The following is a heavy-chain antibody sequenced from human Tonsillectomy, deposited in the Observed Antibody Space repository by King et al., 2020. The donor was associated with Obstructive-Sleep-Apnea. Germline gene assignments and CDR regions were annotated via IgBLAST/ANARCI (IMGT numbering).Heavy chain of an antibody. J-gene: IGHJ4*01. CDR3: ARDLLITGTYRGGSY. CDR1: GYTFTSYY. Sequence: QLVQSGAEVKKPGASVKVSCKASGYTFTSYYMHWVRQAPGQGLEWMGIINPSGGSTSYAQKFQGRVTMTRDTSTSTVYMELSSLRSEDTAVYYCARDLLITGTYRGGSYWGHGTLVTVSS. CDR2: INPSGGST. D-gene: IGHD1-20*01. V-gene: IGHV1-46*01.